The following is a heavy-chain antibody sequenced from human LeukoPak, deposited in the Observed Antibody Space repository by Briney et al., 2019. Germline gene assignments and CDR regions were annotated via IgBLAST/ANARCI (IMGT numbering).Heavy chain of an antibody. Sequence: GASVKVSCKASGYTFTGYYMHWVRQAPGQGLEWMGWINAGNGNTKYSQEFQGRVTITRDTSASTAYMELSSLRSEDMAVYYCARERQGSWFDPWGQGTLVTVSS. J-gene: IGHJ5*02. CDR3: ARERQGSWFDP. CDR1: GYTFTGYY. V-gene: IGHV1-3*03. CDR2: INAGNGNT.